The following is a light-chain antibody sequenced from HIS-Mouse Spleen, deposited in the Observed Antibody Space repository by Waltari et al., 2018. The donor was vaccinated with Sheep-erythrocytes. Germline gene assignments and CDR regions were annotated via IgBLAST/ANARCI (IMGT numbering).Light chain of an antibody. CDR1: SSNIGSNT. Sequence: QSVLTQPPSASGTPGQRVTIPCSGSSSNIGSNTVHGYQQLPGTAPKLLIYSNNQRPSGVPDRFSGSKSGTSASLAISGLQSEDEADYYCAAWDDSLNGPVFGGGTKLTVL. J-gene: IGLJ3*02. V-gene: IGLV1-44*01. CDR2: SNN. CDR3: AAWDDSLNGPV.